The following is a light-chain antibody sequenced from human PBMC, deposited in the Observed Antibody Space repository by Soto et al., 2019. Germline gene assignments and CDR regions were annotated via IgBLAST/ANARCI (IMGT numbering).Light chain of an antibody. CDR1: QSLLYSNGYNY. J-gene: IGKJ2*01. V-gene: IGKV2-28*01. Sequence: DIVMTQSPLSLPVTPGEPASISCRSSQSLLYSNGYNYLDWYLQKPGQSPQLLIYLGSNRASGVPDRFSVSASGTDFTLKISRVEAEDVGVYYCMQALQVPHTFGQGTKLEIK. CDR3: MQALQVPHT. CDR2: LGS.